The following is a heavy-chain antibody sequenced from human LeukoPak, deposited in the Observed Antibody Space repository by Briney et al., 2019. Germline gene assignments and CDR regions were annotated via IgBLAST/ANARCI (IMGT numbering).Heavy chain of an antibody. CDR1: GGSISSSSYY. Sequence: SKTLSLTCTVSGGSISSSSYYWGWIRQPPGKGLEWIGSIYYSGSTYYNPSLKSRVTISVDTSKNQFSLKLSSVTAADTAVYYCARRAYSSSWYVAYYFDYWGQGTLVTVSS. CDR2: IYYSGST. V-gene: IGHV4-39*01. D-gene: IGHD6-13*01. CDR3: ARRAYSSSWYVAYYFDY. J-gene: IGHJ4*02.